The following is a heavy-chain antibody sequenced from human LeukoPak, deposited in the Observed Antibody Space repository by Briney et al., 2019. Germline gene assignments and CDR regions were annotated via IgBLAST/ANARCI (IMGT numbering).Heavy chain of an antibody. CDR3: AKEQAAAGKSIDY. D-gene: IGHD6-13*01. V-gene: IGHV3-23*01. J-gene: IGHJ4*02. CDR2: ISGSGGST. CDR1: GITFSTYA. Sequence: PGGSLRLSCAASGITFSTYAMSWVRQAPGKRLEWVSAISGSGGSTYYADSVKGRFTISRDNSKNTLYLQMNSLRAEDTAVYYCAKEQAAAGKSIDYWGQGTLVTVSS.